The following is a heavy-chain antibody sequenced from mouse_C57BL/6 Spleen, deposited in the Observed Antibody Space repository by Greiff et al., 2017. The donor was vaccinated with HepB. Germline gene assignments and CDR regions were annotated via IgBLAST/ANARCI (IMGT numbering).Heavy chain of an antibody. J-gene: IGHJ3*01. CDR3: ASGCITTADGFAY. CDR2: IDPSDSYT. D-gene: IGHD1-1*01. V-gene: IGHV1-69*01. Sequence: QVQLQQPGAELVMPGASVKLSCKASGYTFTSYWMHWVKQRPGQGLEWIGEIDPSDSYTNYNQKFKGKSTLTVDKSSSTAYMQLSSLTSEDSAVYYCASGCITTADGFAYWGQGTLVTVAA. CDR1: GYTFTSYW.